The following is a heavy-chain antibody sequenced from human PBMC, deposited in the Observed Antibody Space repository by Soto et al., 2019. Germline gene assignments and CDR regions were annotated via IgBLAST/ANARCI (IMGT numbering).Heavy chain of an antibody. J-gene: IGHJ5*02. CDR3: ARGDIVVVPAAIINWFDP. CDR1: GYTFTSYY. V-gene: IGHV1-46*01. CDR2: INPSGGST. Sequence: ASVKVSCKASGYTFTSYYMHWVRQAPGQGLEWMGIINPSGGSTSYAQKFQGRVTMTRDTSTSTVYMELCSLRSEDTAMYYCARGDIVVVPAAIINWFDPWGQGTLVTVSS. D-gene: IGHD2-2*02.